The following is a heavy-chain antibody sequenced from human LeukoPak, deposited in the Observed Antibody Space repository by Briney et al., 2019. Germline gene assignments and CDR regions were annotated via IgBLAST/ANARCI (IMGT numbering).Heavy chain of an antibody. CDR1: GYTVTRYY. Sequence: ASVKVSCKASGYTVTRYYMHWVRQAPGQGLEWMGIINPSGGSTSYAQKFQGRVTMTRDMSTSTVYMELSSLRSEDTALYYCASGDAFDFWGQGTMVTVSS. J-gene: IGHJ3*01. CDR2: INPSGGST. V-gene: IGHV1-46*01. CDR3: ASGDAFDF.